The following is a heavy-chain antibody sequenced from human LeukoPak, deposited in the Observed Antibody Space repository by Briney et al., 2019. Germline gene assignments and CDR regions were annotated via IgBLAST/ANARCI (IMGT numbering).Heavy chain of an antibody. CDR2: IFPKNGGT. CDR3: VRENWYYDY. Sequence: ASVKVSCKASGYTFTPYYIHWVRQAPGQGLEWMGWIFPKNGGTSYAQKFQGRVTMTRDTSTGIVNMEMSRLRPDDTAVYYCVRENWYYDYWGQGTQVTVSS. D-gene: IGHD1-7*01. V-gene: IGHV1-2*02. CDR1: GYTFTPYY. J-gene: IGHJ4*02.